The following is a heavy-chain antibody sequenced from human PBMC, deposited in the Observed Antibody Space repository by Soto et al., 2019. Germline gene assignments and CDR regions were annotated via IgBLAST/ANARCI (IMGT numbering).Heavy chain of an antibody. V-gene: IGHV3-48*02. CDR1: GFTFSSYS. D-gene: IGHD3-3*01. J-gene: IGHJ5*02. Sequence: GGSLRLSCAASGFTFSSYSMNWVRQAPGKGLEWVSYISSSSSTIYYADSVKGRFTISRDNAKNSLYLQMNSLRDEDTAVYYCARVARFYNSRWFDPWGQGTLVTVS. CDR3: ARVARFYNSRWFDP. CDR2: ISSSSSTI.